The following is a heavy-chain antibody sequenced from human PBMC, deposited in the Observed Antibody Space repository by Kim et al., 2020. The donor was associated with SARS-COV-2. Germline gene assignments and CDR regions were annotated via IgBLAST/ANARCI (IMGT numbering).Heavy chain of an antibody. CDR1: GGTFSSYA. J-gene: IGHJ2*01. D-gene: IGHD3-10*01. Sequence: SVKVSCKASGGTFSSYAISWVRQAPGQGLEWMGGIIPIFGTANYAQKFQGRVTITADESTSTAYMELSSLRSEDTAVYYCARVATMVRGVNPYWYFDLWGRGTLVTVSS. V-gene: IGHV1-69*13. CDR2: IIPIFGTA. CDR3: ARVATMVRGVNPYWYFDL.